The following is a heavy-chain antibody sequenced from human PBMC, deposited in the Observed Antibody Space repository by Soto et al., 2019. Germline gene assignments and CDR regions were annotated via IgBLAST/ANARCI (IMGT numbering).Heavy chain of an antibody. CDR2: IYYSGST. Sequence: QLQLQESGPGLVKPSETLSLTCTVSGGSISSRGYYWGWIRQPPGKGLEWIGTIYYSGSTYCNPSLKGRVTTSVDTSKNQFSLKLSSVTAADTAVYYCAARNWFDPWGQGTLVTVSS. CDR3: AARNWFDP. CDR1: GGSISSRGYY. V-gene: IGHV4-39*01. J-gene: IGHJ5*02.